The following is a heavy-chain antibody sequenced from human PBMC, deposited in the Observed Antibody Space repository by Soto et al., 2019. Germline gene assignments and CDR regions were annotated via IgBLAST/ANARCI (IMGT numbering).Heavy chain of an antibody. CDR1: GFTFSNYA. CDR3: ATDQNYDFWSGPPA. CDR2: ISGSGGST. V-gene: IGHV3-23*01. D-gene: IGHD3-3*01. Sequence: GGSLRLSCAASGFTFSNYAMSWVRQPPGKGLEWVSAISGSGGSTYYADSVKGRFTISRDNSKNTLYLQMSSLRAEDTAVYFCATDQNYDFWSGPPAGGQGTLVTVSS. J-gene: IGHJ4*02.